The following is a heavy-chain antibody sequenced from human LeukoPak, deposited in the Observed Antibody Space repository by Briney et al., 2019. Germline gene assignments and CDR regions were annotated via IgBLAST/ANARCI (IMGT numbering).Heavy chain of an antibody. CDR2: IDWDDDK. CDR3: ARATYSSSWYSWFDP. V-gene: IGHV2-70*18. J-gene: IGHJ5*02. D-gene: IGHD6-13*01. CDR1: GGSISNGNYY. Sequence: TLSLTCTVSGGSISNGNYYWVWIRQPPGKALEWLALIDWDDDKSYSTSLKTRLTISKDTSKNQVVLTMTNMDPVDTATYYCARATYSSSWYSWFDPWGQGTLVTVSS.